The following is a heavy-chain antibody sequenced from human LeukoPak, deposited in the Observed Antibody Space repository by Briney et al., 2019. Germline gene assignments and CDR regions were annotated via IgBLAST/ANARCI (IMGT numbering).Heavy chain of an antibody. CDR1: GGSISSYY. V-gene: IGHV4-59*01. CDR3: ARLAAHEGFDY. D-gene: IGHD6-13*01. CDR2: IYYSGST. J-gene: IGHJ4*02. Sequence: SSETLSLTCTVSGGSISSYYWSWIRQPPGKGLEWIGYIYYSGSTNYNPSLKSRVTISVDTSKNQFSLKLSSVTAADTAVYYCARLAAHEGFDYWGQGTLVTVSS.